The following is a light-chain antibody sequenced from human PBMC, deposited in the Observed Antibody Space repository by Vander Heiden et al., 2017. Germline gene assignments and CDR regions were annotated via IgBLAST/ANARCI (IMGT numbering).Light chain of an antibody. CDR1: SSDVGSYNI. V-gene: IGLV2-23*02. J-gene: IGLJ2*01. CDR3: CSYAGSSTL. CDR2: EVS. Sequence: QSALTPPASVSGSPGQPITIPCTGTSSDVGSYNIVSWYQQHPGKAPKLMIYEVSKRPAGVSNRSSGSKSGNTASLTISGLQAEDEADYYCCSYAGSSTLFGGGTKLTVL.